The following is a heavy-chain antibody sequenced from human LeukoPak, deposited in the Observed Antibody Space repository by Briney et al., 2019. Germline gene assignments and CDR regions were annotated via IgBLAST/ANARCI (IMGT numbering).Heavy chain of an antibody. D-gene: IGHD3-22*01. J-gene: IGHJ4*02. CDR1: GFTFSSYA. Sequence: GGSLRLSCAASGFTFSSYAMSWVRQAPGKGLEWVSAISGSGGSTYYADSVKGRFTISRDNAKNSLYLQMNSLRVEDTAVYYCARVAYYDSSGDYVSQTPDYWGQGTLVTVSS. V-gene: IGHV3-23*01. CDR2: ISGSGGST. CDR3: ARVAYYDSSGDYVSQTPDY.